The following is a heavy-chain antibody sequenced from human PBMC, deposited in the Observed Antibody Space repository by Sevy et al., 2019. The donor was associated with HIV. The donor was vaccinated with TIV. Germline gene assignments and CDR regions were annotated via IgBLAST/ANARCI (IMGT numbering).Heavy chain of an antibody. CDR1: GFTFSSYS. J-gene: IGHJ6*02. V-gene: IGHV3-21*01. Sequence: GGSLRLSCAASGFTFSSYSMNWVRQSPGKGLEWVSSISSSSSYIYYADSVKGRFTSSRDNAKNSLYLQMNSLRAEDTAVYYCLVGARDYYYGMDVWGQGTTVTVSS. CDR2: ISSSSSYI. CDR3: LVGARDYYYGMDV. D-gene: IGHD1-26*01.